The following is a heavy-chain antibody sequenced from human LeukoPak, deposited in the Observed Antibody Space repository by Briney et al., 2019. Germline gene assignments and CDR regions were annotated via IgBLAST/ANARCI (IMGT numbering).Heavy chain of an antibody. CDR3: AKDRGSRFLEWLPMRDYMDV. CDR1: GFTFSSYA. CDR2: ISGSGGST. Sequence: GGSLRLSCAASGFTFSSYAMSWVRQAPGKGLEWVSAISGSGGSTYYADSVKGRFTISRDNSKNTLYLQMNSLRAEDTAVYYCAKDRGSRFLEWLPMRDYMDVWGKGTTVTVSS. J-gene: IGHJ6*03. D-gene: IGHD3-3*01. V-gene: IGHV3-23*01.